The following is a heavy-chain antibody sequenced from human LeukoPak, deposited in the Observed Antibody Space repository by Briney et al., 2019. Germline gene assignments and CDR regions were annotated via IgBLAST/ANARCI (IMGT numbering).Heavy chain of an antibody. CDR2: ISSNGGST. V-gene: IGHV3-64*02. J-gene: IGHJ4*02. CDR1: GFTFSNYV. Sequence: AGGSLRLSCAASGFTFSNYVMHWVRQAPGKGLEYVSTISSNGGSTYYADSVRGRFTISRDNSKNTLYLQMGSLRAEDMAVYYCARGGGGYREPVDYWGQGTLVTVSS. CDR3: ARGGGGYREPVDY. D-gene: IGHD3-16*02.